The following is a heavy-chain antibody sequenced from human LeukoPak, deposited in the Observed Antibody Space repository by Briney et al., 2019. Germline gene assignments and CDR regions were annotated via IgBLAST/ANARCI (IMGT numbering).Heavy chain of an antibody. CDR3: ASQLGYCSSTGCYTEWYFDL. Sequence: SETLSLTCAVSGYSINSGYYWGWIRQPPGKGLEWIGSIYNSGSTYYNHSLKSRFTISVDTAKNQFSLQLSSVTAADTAEYYCASQLGYCSSTGCYTEWYFDLWGRGTLVTVSS. J-gene: IGHJ2*01. V-gene: IGHV4-38-2*01. CDR1: GYSINSGYY. CDR2: IYNSGST. D-gene: IGHD2-2*02.